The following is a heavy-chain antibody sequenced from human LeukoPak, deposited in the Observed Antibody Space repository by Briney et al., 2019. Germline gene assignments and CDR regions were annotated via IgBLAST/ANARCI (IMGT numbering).Heavy chain of an antibody. CDR3: ARQYYYDSSGYHDAFDI. V-gene: IGHV3-33*01. CDR1: GFTFSSYG. Sequence: GGSLRLSCAASGFTFSSYGMHWVRQAPGKGLEWVAVIWYDGSNKYYANSVKGRFTISRENSKNTLYLQMNSLRAEDTAVYYCARQYYYDSSGYHDAFDIWGQGTMVTVSS. CDR2: IWYDGSNK. J-gene: IGHJ3*02. D-gene: IGHD3-22*01.